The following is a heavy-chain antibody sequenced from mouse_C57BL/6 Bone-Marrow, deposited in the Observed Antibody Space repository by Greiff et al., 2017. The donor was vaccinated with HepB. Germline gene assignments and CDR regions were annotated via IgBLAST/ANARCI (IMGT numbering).Heavy chain of an antibody. D-gene: IGHD1-1*01. Sequence: EVKLVDPGGGLVQPGGSLKLSCAASGFTFSDYYMYWVRQTPEKRLEWVAYISNGGGSTYYPDTVKGRFTISRDNAENTLYLQMSRQKSEDTAMYYGARHALITAVDGYFDVWGTGTTVTVSS. CDR3: ARHALITAVDGYFDV. J-gene: IGHJ1*03. CDR1: GFTFSDYY. V-gene: IGHV5-12*01. CDR2: ISNGGGST.